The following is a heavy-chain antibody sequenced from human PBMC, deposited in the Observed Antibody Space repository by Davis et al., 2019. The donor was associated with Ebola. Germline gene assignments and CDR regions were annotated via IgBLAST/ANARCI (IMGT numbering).Heavy chain of an antibody. CDR3: ARQWQRLAWFDP. J-gene: IGHJ5*02. CDR1: GGSISSSY. V-gene: IGHV4-59*01. CDR2: ISYSGST. Sequence: PSETLSLTSTVSGGSISSSYWNWIRQPPGKGLEWIASISYSGSTNYNPSLKSRVTISVDTSKNQFSLNLSSVTAADTAVYYCARQWQRLAWFDPWGQGTLVTVSS. D-gene: IGHD6-25*01.